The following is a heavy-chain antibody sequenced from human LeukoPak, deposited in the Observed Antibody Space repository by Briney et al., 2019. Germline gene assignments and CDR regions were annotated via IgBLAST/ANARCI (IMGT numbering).Heavy chain of an antibody. J-gene: IGHJ6*02. D-gene: IGHD1-1*01. Sequence: GASVKVACKVSGSSLTELSMHWVRRAPGKGLEWMGGFGPEHGETVYAQRFQGRVTMTEDRSTDTAYMELSGLRSEDAAVYYCARERTEIVPTEVTTQFYSYYYGLDVWGQGTTVTVSS. V-gene: IGHV1-24*01. CDR3: ARERTEIVPTEVTTQFYSYYYGLDV. CDR1: GSSLTELS. CDR2: FGPEHGET.